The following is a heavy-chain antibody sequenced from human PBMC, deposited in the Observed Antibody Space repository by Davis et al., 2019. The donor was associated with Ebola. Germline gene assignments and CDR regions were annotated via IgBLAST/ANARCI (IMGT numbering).Heavy chain of an antibody. D-gene: IGHD6-13*01. CDR2: IKQDGGEK. CDR1: GFTFSSYA. J-gene: IGHJ4*02. CDR3: ARGAGTGGDY. V-gene: IGHV3-7*03. Sequence: GESLKISCAASGFTFSSYAMSWVRQAPGKGPEWVAIIKQDGGEKYYVDSVKGRFTISRDNAKNSLFLQMNSLRAEDTALYYCARGAGTGGDYWGQGTLVTVSS.